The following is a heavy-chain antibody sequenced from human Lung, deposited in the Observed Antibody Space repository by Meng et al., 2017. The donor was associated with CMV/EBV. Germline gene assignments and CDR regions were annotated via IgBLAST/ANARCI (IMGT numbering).Heavy chain of an antibody. CDR1: GYTFTSYG. J-gene: IGHJ5*02. Sequence: ASVXVSXKASGYTFTSYGINWVRQAPGQGLEWMGWIRVYNGDTKYAQKFQGRVTMTTDTSTSTAYMELRSLRSDDTDVYYCARRGPSYCGVDCLAWFDPWXHGTXVTVSS. CDR3: ARRGPSYCGVDCLAWFDP. D-gene: IGHD2-21*01. V-gene: IGHV1-18*01. CDR2: IRVYNGDT.